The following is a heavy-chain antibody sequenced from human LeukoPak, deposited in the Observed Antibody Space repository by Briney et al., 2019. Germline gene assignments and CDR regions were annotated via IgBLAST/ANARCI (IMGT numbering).Heavy chain of an antibody. CDR2: IYYSGST. CDR3: ARGGEITGPDFWSGYPFYGYYYYGMDV. J-gene: IGHJ6*02. D-gene: IGHD3-3*01. CDR1: GGSISSGGYY. Sequence: TSETLSLTCTVSGGSISSGGYYWSWIRQHPGKGLEWIGYIYYSGSTYYNPSLKSRVTISVDTSKDQFSLKLSSVTAADTAVYYCARGGEITGPDFWSGYPFYGYYYYGMDVWGQGTTVTVSS. V-gene: IGHV4-31*03.